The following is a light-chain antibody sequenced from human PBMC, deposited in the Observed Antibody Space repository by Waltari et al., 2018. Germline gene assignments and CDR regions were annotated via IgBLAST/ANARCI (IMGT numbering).Light chain of an antibody. CDR2: WAF. CDR3: QQYYSNPWT. J-gene: IGKJ1*01. Sequence: DIVMTQSPDSLAVSLGERATINCKSSQSVLYSSNNMNYVAWYQQKSGQLPKLLIYWAFTRESGVPDRCSGSGSGTDFTLTISSLQSEDAAVYYCQQYYSNPWTFGQGTKVQI. CDR1: QSVLYSSNNMNY. V-gene: IGKV4-1*01.